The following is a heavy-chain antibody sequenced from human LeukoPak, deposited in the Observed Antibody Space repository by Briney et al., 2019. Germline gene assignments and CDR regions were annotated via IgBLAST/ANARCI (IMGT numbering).Heavy chain of an antibody. Sequence: PGRSLRLSCAASGFTFSSYGMHWVRQAPGKGLEWVAVIWYDGSNKYYADSVKGRFTISRDNSKNTLYLQMNSLRAEDTAVYYCARVTPPPYYDILTGYEWFDPWGQGTLVTVSS. CDR3: ARVTPPPYYDILTGYEWFDP. V-gene: IGHV3-33*01. J-gene: IGHJ5*02. CDR2: IWYDGSNK. D-gene: IGHD3-9*01. CDR1: GFTFSSYG.